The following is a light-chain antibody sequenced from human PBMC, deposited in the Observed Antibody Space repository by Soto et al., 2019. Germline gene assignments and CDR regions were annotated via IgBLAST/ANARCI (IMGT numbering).Light chain of an antibody. V-gene: IGKV1-39*01. CDR1: QSISNY. Sequence: DIQMTQSPASLSASVGDRVTITCRARQSISNYLNWYQLKPGKVPKLLIYAASTLKTGVPSRFSGSGSGTDFTLTISSLQPDDSATYYCQQSYSSWATFGGWTKVEIK. J-gene: IGKJ4*01. CDR3: QQSYSSWAT. CDR2: AAS.